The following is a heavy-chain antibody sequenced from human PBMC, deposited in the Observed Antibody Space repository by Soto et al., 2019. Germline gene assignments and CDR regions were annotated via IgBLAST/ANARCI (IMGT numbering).Heavy chain of an antibody. CDR1: GCTFTSYG. D-gene: IGHD2-2*01. CDR2: ISAYNGNT. Sequence: ASVKVSCKASGCTFTSYGISWVRRAAGQGLEWMGWISAYNGNTNYAQKLQGRVTMTTDTSTGTAYMELRSLRSDDTAVYYCARGLAGCSSTSCQSMDVWGQGTTVTVSS. V-gene: IGHV1-18*01. CDR3: ARGLAGCSSTSCQSMDV. J-gene: IGHJ6*02.